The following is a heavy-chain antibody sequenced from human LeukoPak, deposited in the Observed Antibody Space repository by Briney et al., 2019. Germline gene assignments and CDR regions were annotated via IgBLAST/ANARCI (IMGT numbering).Heavy chain of an antibody. Sequence: GGSLRLSCVASGYTFSSHGMTWVRQAPGKGLEWVSNINGPGDNPYYSETVKGRFTISRDNPKNTVYLQMNSLRAEDTAIYCAKVTVCFGCYFDYWGQGILVTVSS. CDR1: GYTFSSHG. J-gene: IGHJ4*02. CDR2: INGPGDNP. V-gene: IGHV3-23*01. D-gene: IGHD3-10*02. CDR3: AKVTVCFGCYFDY.